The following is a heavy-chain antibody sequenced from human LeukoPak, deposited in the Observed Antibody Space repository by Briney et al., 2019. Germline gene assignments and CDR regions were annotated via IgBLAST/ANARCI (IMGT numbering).Heavy chain of an antibody. CDR2: INPSGGTT. V-gene: IGHV1-46*01. J-gene: IGHJ5*02. Sequence: ASVKVSCKASGYTFINYYMHWVRQAPGQGLEWMGIINPSGGTTSYAQNFQGRVTISLDTSKNQFSLKLSSVTAADTAVYYCARDRFGEHVRNWFDPWGQGTLVTVSS. D-gene: IGHD3-10*01. CDR3: ARDRFGEHVRNWFDP. CDR1: GYTFINYY.